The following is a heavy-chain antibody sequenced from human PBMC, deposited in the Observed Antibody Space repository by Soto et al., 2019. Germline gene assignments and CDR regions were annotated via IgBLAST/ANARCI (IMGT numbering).Heavy chain of an antibody. J-gene: IGHJ4*02. CDR2: IYYSGST. V-gene: IGHV4-39*01. Sequence: SETLSLTCTVSGGSISSSSYYWGWIRQPPGKGLEWIGSIYYSGSTYYNPSLKSRVTISVDTSKNQFSLKLSSVTAADTAVYYCARGWREWFGELLYLDYWGQGTLVTVSS. CDR1: GGSISSSSYY. CDR3: ARGWREWFGELLYLDY. D-gene: IGHD3-10*01.